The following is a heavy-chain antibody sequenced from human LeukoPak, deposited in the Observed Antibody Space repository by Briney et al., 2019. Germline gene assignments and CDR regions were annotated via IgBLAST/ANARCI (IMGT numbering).Heavy chain of an antibody. Sequence: PGGPLRLSCAASGFTFSSYSMNWVRQAPGKGLEWVSSISSSSSYIYYADSVKGRFTISRDNAKNSLYLQMNSLRAEDTAVYYCARDHNRYSSGWVPDYWGQGTLVTVSS. CDR3: ARDHNRYSSGWVPDY. V-gene: IGHV3-21*01. CDR2: ISSSSSYI. J-gene: IGHJ4*02. CDR1: GFTFSSYS. D-gene: IGHD6-19*01.